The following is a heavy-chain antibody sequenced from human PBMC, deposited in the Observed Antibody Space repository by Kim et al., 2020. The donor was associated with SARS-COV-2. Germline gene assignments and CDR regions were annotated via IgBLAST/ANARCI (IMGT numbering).Heavy chain of an antibody. V-gene: IGHV1-69*01. J-gene: IGHJ5*02. D-gene: IGHD6-13*01. CDR3: ARGGIAAAVINWFDP. Sequence: QKVQGRVTITADESTSTAYMGLSSLRSEDTAVYYCARGGIAAAVINWFDPWGQGTLVTVSS.